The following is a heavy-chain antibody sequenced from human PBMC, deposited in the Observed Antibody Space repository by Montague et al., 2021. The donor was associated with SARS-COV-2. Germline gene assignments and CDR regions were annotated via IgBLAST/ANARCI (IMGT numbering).Heavy chain of an antibody. Sequence: CAISGDSVSGNTAAWNSIRHSPSLRLEGLGRTCYRSERYYDHVVSVKSRMTISPDTSKNQFSLQLSSVTPEDRAVYYCARDPRYSLSSSFDYWGQGTLVTVSS. CDR2: TCYRSERYY. V-gene: IGHV6-1*01. D-gene: IGHD6-6*01. J-gene: IGHJ4*02. CDR1: GDSVSGNTAA. CDR3: ARDPRYSLSSSFDY.